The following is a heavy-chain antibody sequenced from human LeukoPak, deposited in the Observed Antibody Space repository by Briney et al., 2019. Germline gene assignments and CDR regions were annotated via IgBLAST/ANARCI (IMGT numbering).Heavy chain of an antibody. CDR2: ISWKSGSI. Sequence: PGRSLRLSCAASGFTFDDYAMHWVRQAPGKGLEWVSGISWKSGSIGYADSVEGRFTISRDNAKNSLYLQMNSLRAEDTALYYCAKDRSDYGDPRTSFDYWGQGTLVTVSS. D-gene: IGHD4-17*01. CDR3: AKDRSDYGDPRTSFDY. V-gene: IGHV3-9*01. CDR1: GFTFDDYA. J-gene: IGHJ4*02.